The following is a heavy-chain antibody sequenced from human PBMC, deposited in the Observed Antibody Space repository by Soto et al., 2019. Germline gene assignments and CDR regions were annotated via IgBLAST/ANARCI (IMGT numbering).Heavy chain of an antibody. CDR2: ISAYNGNT. CDR3: ARDIVVPAATYYYYGMDV. Sequence: ASVKVSCKASGYTFTSYGISWVRQAPGQGLEWMGWISAYNGNTNYAQKLQGRVTMTTDTSTSTAYMELRSLRSDDTAVYYCARDIVVPAATYYYYGMDVWGQGTTVTVSS. CDR1: GYTFTSYG. J-gene: IGHJ6*02. V-gene: IGHV1-18*04. D-gene: IGHD2-2*01.